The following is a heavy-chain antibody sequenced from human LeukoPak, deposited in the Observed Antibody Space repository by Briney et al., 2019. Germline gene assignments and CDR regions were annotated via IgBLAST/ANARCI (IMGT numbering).Heavy chain of an antibody. V-gene: IGHV4-39*01. CDR2: IYYSGNT. CDR1: GDSISNSNSY. CDR3: ARPIRSRDNNWFDP. D-gene: IGHD3-10*01. Sequence: KASETLSLTCTVSGDSISNSNSYWGWIRQPPGKGLEWIGSIYYSGNTYYNASLKSRVTISVDTSKNQFSLKLTSLTAADTALYYCARPIRSRDNNWFDPWGQGILVTVSS. J-gene: IGHJ5*02.